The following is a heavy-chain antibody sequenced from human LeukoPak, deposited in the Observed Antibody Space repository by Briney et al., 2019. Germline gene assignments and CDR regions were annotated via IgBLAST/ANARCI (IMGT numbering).Heavy chain of an antibody. J-gene: IGHJ4*02. CDR3: ARLRGLYCSSTSCYPYYFDY. CDR1: GYSFTSYW. D-gene: IGHD2-2*01. V-gene: IGHV5-51*01. CDR2: IYPGDSDT. Sequence: GESLKISCKGSGYSFTSYWIGWVRQMPGKGLEWMGIIYPGDSDTRYSPSFQGQVTISADKSISTAYLQWSSLKASDTAMYYCARLRGLYCSSTSCYPYYFDYWGQGTLVTVSS.